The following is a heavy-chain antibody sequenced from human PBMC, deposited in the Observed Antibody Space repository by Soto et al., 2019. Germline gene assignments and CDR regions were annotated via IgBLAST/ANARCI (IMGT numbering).Heavy chain of an antibody. Sequence: QVQLQQWGAGLLKPSETLSLTCAVYGGSFSGYYWSWIRQPPGKGLEWIGEINHSGSTNYNPSHKTRVTISVDTPKNQFSLKLSSVTAADTAVYYCARGIGRDWGQGTLVTVSS. CDR2: INHSGST. J-gene: IGHJ4*02. CDR1: GGSFSGYY. CDR3: ARGIGRD. V-gene: IGHV4-34*01. D-gene: IGHD2-15*01.